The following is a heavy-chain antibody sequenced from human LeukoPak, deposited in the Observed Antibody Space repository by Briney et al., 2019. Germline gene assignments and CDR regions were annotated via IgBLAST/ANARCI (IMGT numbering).Heavy chain of an antibody. V-gene: IGHV3-30*02. CDR3: KHDVGIVPYDY. Sequence: PGGSLRLSCAASGFIFSTYGINWVRQAPGKGLEWVAVIRYDGSNIYFADCVKGRFTISKDRAKNIVFLQMNSPRPEDTAGYYCKHDVGIVPYDYWGQGTLVTVSS. J-gene: IGHJ4*02. CDR1: GFIFSTYG. CDR2: IRYDGSNI. D-gene: IGHD1-26*01.